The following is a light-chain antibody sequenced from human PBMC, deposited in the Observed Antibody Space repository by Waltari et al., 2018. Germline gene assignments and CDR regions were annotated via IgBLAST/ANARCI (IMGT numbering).Light chain of an antibody. V-gene: IGLV1-40*01. CDR1: SSNIGAGYD. J-gene: IGLJ2*01. CDR3: QSYDSSPSGVV. Sequence: QSVLTQPPSVSGAPGQRVTISCTGSSSNIGAGYDVHWYQQLPRPAPKLLIYGSTNRPAGVPDGFSASKSGTSASLAITGLQAEDEADYYCQSYDSSPSGVVFGGGTRLTVL. CDR2: GST.